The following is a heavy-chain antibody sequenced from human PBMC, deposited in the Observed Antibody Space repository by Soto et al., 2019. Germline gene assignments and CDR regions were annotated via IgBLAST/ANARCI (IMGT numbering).Heavy chain of an antibody. V-gene: IGHV4-39*01. CDR3: ARVDLGRPIAARRYGMDV. Sequence: QLQLQESGPGLVKPSETLSLTCTVSGGSISSSSYYWGWIRQPPGKGLEWIGSIYYSGSTYYNPSLKSRVTISVDTSKNQFSLKLSSVTAADTAVYYCARVDLGRPIAARRYGMDVWGQGTTVTVSS. J-gene: IGHJ6*02. CDR2: IYYSGST. D-gene: IGHD6-6*01. CDR1: GGSISSSSYY.